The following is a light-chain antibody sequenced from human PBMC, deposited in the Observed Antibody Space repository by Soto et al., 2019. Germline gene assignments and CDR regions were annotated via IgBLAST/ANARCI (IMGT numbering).Light chain of an antibody. Sequence: IQITDSPSTLSASVCGTITSTIRASQSTSSYLAWYQQKPGKAPKLLIYQASSLETGVPSRFSGSGSGTEFSLTISSLQPDDFATYYCQQYSRHSKFGQGTKVDIK. V-gene: IGKV1-5*03. CDR1: QSTSSY. CDR2: QAS. J-gene: IGKJ1*01. CDR3: QQYSRHSK.